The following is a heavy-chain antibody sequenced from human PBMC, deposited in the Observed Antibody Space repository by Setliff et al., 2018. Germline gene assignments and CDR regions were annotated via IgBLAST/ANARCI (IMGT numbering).Heavy chain of an antibody. CDR2: TIPIFGTT. Sequence: SVKVSCKASGGTFSSYGISWVRQAPGQGLEWVGGTIPIFGTTDYAQKFRGRVTIITDESTSTAFMQLSSLRSEDTAVYYCVREGVDSRSSTDYRYYMDVWGKGTTVTV. V-gene: IGHV1-69*05. CDR3: VREGVDSRSSTDYRYYMDV. D-gene: IGHD3-22*01. J-gene: IGHJ6*03. CDR1: GGTFSSYG.